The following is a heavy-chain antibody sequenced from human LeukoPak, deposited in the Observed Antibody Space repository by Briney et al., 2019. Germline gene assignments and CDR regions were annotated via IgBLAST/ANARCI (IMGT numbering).Heavy chain of an antibody. CDR2: ISGSGGST. D-gene: IGHD3-22*01. Sequence: GGSLRLSCAASGFTFSSYATSWVRQAPGKGLEWVSAISGSGGSTYYADSVKGRFTISRDNSKNTLYLQMNSLRAEDTAVYYCAKDPYDSSYFDYWGQGTLVTVSS. V-gene: IGHV3-23*01. CDR3: AKDPYDSSYFDY. J-gene: IGHJ4*02. CDR1: GFTFSSYA.